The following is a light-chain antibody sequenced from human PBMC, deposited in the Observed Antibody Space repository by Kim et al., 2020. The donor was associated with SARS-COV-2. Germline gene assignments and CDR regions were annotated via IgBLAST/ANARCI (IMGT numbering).Light chain of an antibody. Sequence: SPGQTASITCSGDKLGDKYVCWYQQKPGQSPVLVIYQDTKRPSGIPERFSGSNSGNTATLTISGTQTLDEADYFCQAWDSSTVWVFGGGTQLTVL. J-gene: IGLJ3*02. CDR3: QAWDSSTVWV. V-gene: IGLV3-1*01. CDR1: KLGDKY. CDR2: QDT.